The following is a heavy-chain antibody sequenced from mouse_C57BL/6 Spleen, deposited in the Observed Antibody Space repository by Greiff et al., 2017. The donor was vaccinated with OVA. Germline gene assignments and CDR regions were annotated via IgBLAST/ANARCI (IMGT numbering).Heavy chain of an antibody. J-gene: IGHJ3*01. CDR1: GYTFTSYG. D-gene: IGHD2-4*01. V-gene: IGHV1-81*01. CDR2: IYPRSGNT. CDR3: ARNYDYPAY. Sequence: VQVVESGAELARPGASVKLSCKASGYTFTSYGISWVKQRTGQGLEWIGEIYPRSGNTYYNEKFKGKATLTADKSSSTAYMELRSLTSEDSAVYFCARNYDYPAYWGQGTLVTVSA.